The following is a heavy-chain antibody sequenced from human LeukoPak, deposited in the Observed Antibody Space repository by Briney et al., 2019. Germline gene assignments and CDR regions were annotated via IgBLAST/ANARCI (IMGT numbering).Heavy chain of an antibody. V-gene: IGHV3-11*06. CDR1: GFTFSDYY. Sequence: GGSLRLSCAASGFTFSDYYMSWICQAPGKGLEWVSYISSSSSYTNYADSVKGRFTISRDNAKNSLYLQMNSLRAEDTAVYYCARGTYYYDSSGYLVDHWGQGTLVTVSS. J-gene: IGHJ4*02. CDR2: ISSSSSYT. CDR3: ARGTYYYDSSGYLVDH. D-gene: IGHD3-22*01.